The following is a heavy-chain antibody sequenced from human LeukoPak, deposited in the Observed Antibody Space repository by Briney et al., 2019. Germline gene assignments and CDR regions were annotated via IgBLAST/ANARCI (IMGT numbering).Heavy chain of an antibody. CDR3: ARDGSSWYTFDY. J-gene: IGHJ4*02. Sequence: GGSLRLSCAASGFTFSSYWMHWVPQAPGKGLVWVSRINSDGSSTSYADSVKGRFTISRDNAKNTLYLQMNSLRAEDTAVYYCARDGSSWYTFDYWGQGTLVTVSS. CDR1: GFTFSSYW. D-gene: IGHD6-13*01. CDR2: INSDGSST. V-gene: IGHV3-74*01.